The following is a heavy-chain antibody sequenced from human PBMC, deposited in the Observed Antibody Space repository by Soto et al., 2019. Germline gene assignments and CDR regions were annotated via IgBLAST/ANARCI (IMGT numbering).Heavy chain of an antibody. CDR3: ARDGGSDGYFGNWLDP. J-gene: IGHJ5*02. D-gene: IGHD2-15*01. V-gene: IGHV1-69*15. CDR1: GGTFSNYA. Sequence: QVQLVQSGAEVKKPGSSVKVSCKASGGTFSNYAITWVRQAPGQGLEWVGRIIPTFSTTNVAQKFQGRVTITADESTTTAYMELRGLRSEDTAVYYCARDGGSDGYFGNWLDPWGQGTLVTVSS. CDR2: IIPTFSTT.